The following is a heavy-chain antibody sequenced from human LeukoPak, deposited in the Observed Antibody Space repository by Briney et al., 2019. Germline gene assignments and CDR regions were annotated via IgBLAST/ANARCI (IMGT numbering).Heavy chain of an antibody. CDR3: ARDFLSGPSDSFDV. CDR1: GLTFSSYE. Sequence: GGSLRLSCAASGLTFSSYEMDWVRQAPGKGLEWVSYISSDANTLHYADSVKGRFTISRDNAKRSLFLQTNSLRSEDTGIYYCARDFLSGPSDSFDVWGQGTMVTVSS. V-gene: IGHV3-48*03. D-gene: IGHD1-26*01. CDR2: ISSDANTL. J-gene: IGHJ3*01.